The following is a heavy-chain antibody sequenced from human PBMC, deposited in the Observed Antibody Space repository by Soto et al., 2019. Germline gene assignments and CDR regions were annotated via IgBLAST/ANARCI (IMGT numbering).Heavy chain of an antibody. Sequence: QVQLQQWGAGLLKPSETLSLTCAVYGGSFSGYYWSWIRQHPGKGLEWIGEINHSGSTNYNPSLKSRVTISVDTSKNQFSLKLSSVTAADTAVYYCARGDYGDTIDYWGQGTLVTVSS. D-gene: IGHD4-17*01. CDR1: GGSFSGYY. CDR2: INHSGST. V-gene: IGHV4-34*01. J-gene: IGHJ4*02. CDR3: ARGDYGDTIDY.